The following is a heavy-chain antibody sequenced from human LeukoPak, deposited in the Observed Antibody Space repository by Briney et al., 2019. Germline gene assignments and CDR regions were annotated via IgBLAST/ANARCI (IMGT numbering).Heavy chain of an antibody. J-gene: IGHJ4*02. CDR3: AKDQNTVATAPFDY. Sequence: GGSLRLSCAASGFTFSTYWMYWVRQAPGKGLVWVSRINSDGSSTSYADSVKGRFTISRDNAKNTLYLQMNSLRAEDTALYYCAKDQNTVATAPFDYWGLGTLVTVSS. CDR2: INSDGSST. V-gene: IGHV3-74*01. D-gene: IGHD4-17*01. CDR1: GFTFSTYW.